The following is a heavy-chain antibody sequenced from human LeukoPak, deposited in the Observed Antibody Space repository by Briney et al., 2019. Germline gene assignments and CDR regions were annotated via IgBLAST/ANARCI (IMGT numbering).Heavy chain of an antibody. CDR3: AGRGYSYGAFDY. V-gene: IGHV3-30*04. CDR2: ISEDGSNK. D-gene: IGHD5-18*01. CDR1: GFTFSSYA. Sequence: GGSLRLSCAASGFTFSSYAMHWVRQAPGKALEWVASISEDGSNKYYADSVKGRFTISRDNSKNTLYLQMNSLRAEDTAVYYCAGRGYSYGAFDYWGQGTLVTVSS. J-gene: IGHJ4*02.